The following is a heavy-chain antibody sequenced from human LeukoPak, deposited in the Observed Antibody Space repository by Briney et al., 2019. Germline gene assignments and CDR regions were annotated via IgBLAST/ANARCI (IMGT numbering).Heavy chain of an antibody. D-gene: IGHD1-26*01. Sequence: PGGSLRLSCAASGFTFSSYAMSWVRQAPGKGLEWVSAISGSGGSTYYADSVKGRFTISRDNSKNTLYLQMNSLRAEDTAVYYCAKDKPMMSGSYYGIFDCWGQGTLVTVSS. CDR1: GFTFSSYA. CDR3: AKDKPMMSGSYYGIFDC. CDR2: ISGSGGST. J-gene: IGHJ4*02. V-gene: IGHV3-23*01.